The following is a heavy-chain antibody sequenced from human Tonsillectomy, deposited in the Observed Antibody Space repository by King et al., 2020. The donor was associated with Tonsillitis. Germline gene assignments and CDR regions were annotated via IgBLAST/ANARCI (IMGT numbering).Heavy chain of an antibody. J-gene: IGHJ3*02. CDR1: GFTFSTYA. D-gene: IGHD3-3*01. Sequence: VQLVESGGGLVQPGGSQRLSCAASGFTFSTYAMSWVRQAPGKGLEWVSGVGGSGGGTHYADFVKGRFTISRDNSKNTLYLEMNSLRAEDTAVYYCAKDFLPKWSLGNAFHIWGQGTMVTVSS. CDR2: VGGSGGGT. V-gene: IGHV3-23*04. CDR3: AKDFLPKWSLGNAFHI.